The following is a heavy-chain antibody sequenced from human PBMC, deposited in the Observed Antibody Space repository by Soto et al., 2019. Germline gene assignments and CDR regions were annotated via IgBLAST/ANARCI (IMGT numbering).Heavy chain of an antibody. V-gene: IGHV5-51*01. Sequence: PGESLKISCKGCGYSFTSYWIGWVRQMPGKGLEWMGIIYPGDSDTRYSPSFHGQLPISAHKSITTAYLQWTSLHASDTAMYYCARLPYYYASRSYAPDDYYYYYVMDFWGQGTTVPVSS. J-gene: IGHJ6*02. CDR3: ARLPYYYASRSYAPDDYYYYYVMDF. D-gene: IGHD3-10*01. CDR2: IYPGDSDT. CDR1: GYSFTSYW.